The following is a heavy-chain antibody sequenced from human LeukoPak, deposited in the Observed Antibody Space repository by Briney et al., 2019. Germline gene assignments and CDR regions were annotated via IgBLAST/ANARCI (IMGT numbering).Heavy chain of an antibody. D-gene: IGHD5-18*01. V-gene: IGHV5-10-1*01. CDR1: GYSFTSYW. CDR2: IDPSDSYT. CDR3: ARVDTAVTVYYYYGMDV. J-gene: IGHJ6*02. Sequence: GESLRISCKGSGYSFTSYWISWVRQMPGKGLEWMGRIDPSDSYTNYSPSSQGHVTISADKSISTAYLQWSSLKASDTAMYYCARVDTAVTVYYYYGMDVWGQGTTVTVSS.